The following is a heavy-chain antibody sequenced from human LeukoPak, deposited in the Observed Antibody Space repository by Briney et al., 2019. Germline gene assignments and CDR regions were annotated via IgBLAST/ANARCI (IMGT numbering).Heavy chain of an antibody. Sequence: SETLSLTCTASGGSISSYYWSWIRQPPGKGLEWIGYIYYSGSTNYNPSLKSRVTISVDTSKNQFSLKLSSVTAADTAVYYCARASYGGPFNWFDPWGQGILVTVSS. D-gene: IGHD4-23*01. V-gene: IGHV4-59*01. CDR3: ARASYGGPFNWFDP. CDR1: GGSISSYY. J-gene: IGHJ5*02. CDR2: IYYSGST.